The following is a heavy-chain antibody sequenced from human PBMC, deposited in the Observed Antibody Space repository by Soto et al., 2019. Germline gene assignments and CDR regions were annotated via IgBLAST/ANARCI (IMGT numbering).Heavy chain of an antibody. J-gene: IGHJ4*02. CDR1: GYTFTDYG. CDR3: ARDPPETPSDY. Sequence: QVQLVQSGADVKKPGASVRVSCKASGYTFTDYGITWVRQAPGQGLEWMGWISAKNGDTNLAQKFRGRVTLTTDTSTGTAYMDLRSLTPADTAVYYCARDPPETPSDYWGQGTLVTVSS. V-gene: IGHV1-18*01. CDR2: ISAKNGDT.